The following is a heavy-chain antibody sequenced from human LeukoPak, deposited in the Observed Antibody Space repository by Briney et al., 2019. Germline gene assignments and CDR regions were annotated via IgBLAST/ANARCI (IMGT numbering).Heavy chain of an antibody. CDR3: AREQGAVGYFDY. J-gene: IGHJ4*02. V-gene: IGHV1-69*13. CDR1: GYTFTSYY. D-gene: IGHD3-16*01. Sequence: GASVKVSCKASGYTFTSYYMHWVRQAPGQGLEWMGGIIPIFGTANYAQKFQGRVTITADESTSTAYMELSSLRSEDTAVYYCAREQGAVGYFDYWGQGTLVTVSS. CDR2: IIPIFGTA.